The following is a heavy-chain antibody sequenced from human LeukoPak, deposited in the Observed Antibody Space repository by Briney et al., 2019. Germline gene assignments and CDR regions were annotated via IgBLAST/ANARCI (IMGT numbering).Heavy chain of an antibody. Sequence: GGSLRLSCAASGFTFSSYAMHWVRQAPGKGLEWVAVISYDGSNKYYADSVKGRFTISRDNAKNSLYLQMNSLRAEDTAVYYCARDIDEYSSSWGQGTLVTVSS. CDR2: ISYDGSNK. J-gene: IGHJ4*02. CDR1: GFTFSSYA. D-gene: IGHD6-6*01. CDR3: ARDIDEYSSS. V-gene: IGHV3-30-3*01.